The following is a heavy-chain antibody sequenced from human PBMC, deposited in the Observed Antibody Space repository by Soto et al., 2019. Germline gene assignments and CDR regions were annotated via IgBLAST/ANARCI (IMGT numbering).Heavy chain of an antibody. CDR3: AMVNVYVTPSPQDV. V-gene: IGHV1-18*01. CDR1: GYSFARYG. Sequence: ASVKVSCKASGYSFARYGIGWARQAPGQGLEWMGWINAYNGNTNYAQNLQGRLTLTTDTSTTTAYMELRSLRSNDTAIYYCAMVNVYVTPSPQDVWGQGTTVTVSS. CDR2: INAYNGNT. D-gene: IGHD3-16*01. J-gene: IGHJ6*02.